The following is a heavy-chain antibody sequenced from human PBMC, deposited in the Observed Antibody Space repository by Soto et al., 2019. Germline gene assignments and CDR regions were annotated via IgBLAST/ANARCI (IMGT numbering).Heavy chain of an antibody. CDR3: GKERRGSGWFVCSY. V-gene: IGHV3-30-3*01. J-gene: IGHJ4*02. Sequence: QVHLVASGGGVVHLGRSLTLSCAASGFTFNRHAIHWVRQSPGKGLEWVTVISRDGNNKYSADSVKGRFTISRDNAKNTVILQMNSLRREDTAIYYCGKERRGSGWFVCSYWGQGILVTVSS. CDR2: ISRDGNNK. CDR1: GFTFNRHA. D-gene: IGHD6-19*01.